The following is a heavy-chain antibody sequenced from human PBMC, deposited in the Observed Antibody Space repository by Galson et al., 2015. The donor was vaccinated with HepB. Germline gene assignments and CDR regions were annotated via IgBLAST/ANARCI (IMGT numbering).Heavy chain of an antibody. J-gene: IGHJ6*02. CDR1: GLTLGSYA. Sequence: SLRLSCAASGLTLGSYAMNWVRRAPGKGLEWVSCITGGVDRTYYADSVKGRFTISRDNSKNTLFLQLDSLRAEDTALYFCAKSTPERIYGMDVWGQGTTVTVSS. V-gene: IGHV3-23*01. CDR3: AKSTPERIYGMDV. D-gene: IGHD1-1*01. CDR2: ITGGVDRT.